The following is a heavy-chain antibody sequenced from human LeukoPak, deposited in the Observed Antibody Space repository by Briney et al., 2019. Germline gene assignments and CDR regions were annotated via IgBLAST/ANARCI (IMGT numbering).Heavy chain of an antibody. Sequence: RWASVKVSCKASGGTFSSYAISWVRQAPGQGLDWMGGIIPIFGTANYAQKFQGRVTITADKSTSTAYMELSSLRSEDTAVYYCARAYSGYDLDYWGQGTLVTVSS. V-gene: IGHV1-69*06. D-gene: IGHD5-12*01. CDR1: GGTFSSYA. J-gene: IGHJ4*02. CDR3: ARAYSGYDLDY. CDR2: IIPIFGTA.